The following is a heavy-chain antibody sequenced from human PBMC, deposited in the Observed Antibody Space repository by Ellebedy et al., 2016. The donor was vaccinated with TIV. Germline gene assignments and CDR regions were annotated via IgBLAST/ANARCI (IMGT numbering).Heavy chain of an antibody. CDR2: FDPGHTGA. V-gene: IGHV1-24*01. Sequence: ASVKVSCKVSGYSLPQLTLHWVRQGPGRGLEWMGSFDPGHTGAVYPQTFQGRVIMTADSSTDTAYMELSGLTVDDTAMYYCATVLWAYVFDIWGQGTMVAVSS. D-gene: IGHD7-27*01. CDR3: ATVLWAYVFDI. J-gene: IGHJ3*02. CDR1: GYSLPQLT.